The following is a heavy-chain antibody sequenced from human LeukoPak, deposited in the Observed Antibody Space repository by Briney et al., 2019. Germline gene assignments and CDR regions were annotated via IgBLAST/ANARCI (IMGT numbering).Heavy chain of an antibody. D-gene: IGHD5-18*01. J-gene: IGHJ5*02. CDR3: ARDTTMSTYWFDP. Sequence: ASVKVSCKASGYTFTGYYMHWVRQAPGQGLEWMGWINPNSGGTNYAQKFQGRVTMTRDTSVSTAYMELNRLRSDDTGVYYCARDTTMSTYWFDPWGQGTLVTVSS. V-gene: IGHV1-2*02. CDR2: INPNSGGT. CDR1: GYTFTGYY.